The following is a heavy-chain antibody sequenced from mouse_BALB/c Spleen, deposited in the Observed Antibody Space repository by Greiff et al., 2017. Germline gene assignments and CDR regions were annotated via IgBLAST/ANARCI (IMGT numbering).Heavy chain of an antibody. D-gene: IGHD4-1*01. Sequence: EVQLQQSGTVLARPGASVKMSCKASGYTFTSYWMHWVKQRPGQGLEWIGAIYPGNSDTSYNQKFKGKAKLTAVTSTSTAYMELSSLTNEDSAVYYCTRKEETGTFDYWGQGTTLTVSS. CDR3: TRKEETGTFDY. CDR1: GYTFTSYW. J-gene: IGHJ2*01. V-gene: IGHV1-5*01. CDR2: IYPGNSDT.